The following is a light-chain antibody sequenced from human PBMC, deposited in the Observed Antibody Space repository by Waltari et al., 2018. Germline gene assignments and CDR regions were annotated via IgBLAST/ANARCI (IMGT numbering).Light chain of an antibody. V-gene: IGLV1-47*01. CDR1: TSNIGSHY. CDR2: KND. CDR3: VAWDDSRSGRL. Sequence: QSVLTQPPSASGTPGQRVIISCSGGTSNIGSHYVYWYQHVPGTAPKPLIYKNDQRPSGVPDRFSASQSGTSASLAIVGLRSEDEATYYCVAWDDSRSGRLFGGGTKVTVL. J-gene: IGLJ2*01.